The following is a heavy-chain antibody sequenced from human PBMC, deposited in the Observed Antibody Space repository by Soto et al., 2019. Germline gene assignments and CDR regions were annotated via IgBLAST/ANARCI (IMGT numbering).Heavy chain of an antibody. CDR2: IYYSGST. V-gene: IGHV4-39*01. Sequence: SETLSLTCTVSGGSISGSSYYWGWIRQPPGKGLEWIGSIYYSGSTYYNPSLKSRVTISVDTSKNQFSLKLSSVTAADTAVYYCARHAFRSHNWFDPWGQGTLVTVSS. J-gene: IGHJ5*02. CDR3: ARHAFRSHNWFDP. CDR1: GGSISGSSYY.